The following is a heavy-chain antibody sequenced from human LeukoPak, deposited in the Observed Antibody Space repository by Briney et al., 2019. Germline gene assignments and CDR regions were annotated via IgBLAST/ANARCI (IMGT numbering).Heavy chain of an antibody. D-gene: IGHD1-26*01. CDR3: ARDLGYSGSWGAFDI. Sequence: PGGSLRLSCAASGFTFSSYAMSWVRQAPGKGLEWVSAISGSGGSTYYADSVKGRFTISRDNAKNSLSLQMNSLRAEDTAVYYCARDLGYSGSWGAFDIWGQGTMVTVSS. V-gene: IGHV3-23*01. J-gene: IGHJ3*02. CDR1: GFTFSSYA. CDR2: ISGSGGST.